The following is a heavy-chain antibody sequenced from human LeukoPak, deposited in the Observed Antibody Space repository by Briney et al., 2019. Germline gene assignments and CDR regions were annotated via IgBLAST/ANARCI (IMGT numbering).Heavy chain of an antibody. J-gene: IGHJ4*02. Sequence: GGSLRLSCAASGFTFSSYAMHWVRQAPGKGLEGVAVISYDGSNKYYADSVKGRFTISRDNSKITLYLQMNSLTAEDTAVYYCARDYGQWLVLDYWGQGTLVTVSS. V-gene: IGHV3-30-3*01. CDR1: GFTFSSYA. D-gene: IGHD6-19*01. CDR3: ARDYGQWLVLDY. CDR2: ISYDGSNK.